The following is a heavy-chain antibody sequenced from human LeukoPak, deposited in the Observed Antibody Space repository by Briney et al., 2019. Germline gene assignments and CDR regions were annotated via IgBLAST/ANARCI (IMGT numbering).Heavy chain of an antibody. V-gene: IGHV1-3*01. Sequence: ASVKVSCKASGYTFPTFAIHWVRQAPGQRPEWMGWINGGNGNTKYSQKFQGRVTITRDTSAGTAYMELTSLRSEDMAVYYCARGRGTGGSNRDFYFYYYMDVWSNGTTVIVSS. D-gene: IGHD6-13*01. CDR2: INGGNGNT. J-gene: IGHJ6*03. CDR3: ARGRGTGGSNRDFYFYYYMDV. CDR1: GYTFPTFA.